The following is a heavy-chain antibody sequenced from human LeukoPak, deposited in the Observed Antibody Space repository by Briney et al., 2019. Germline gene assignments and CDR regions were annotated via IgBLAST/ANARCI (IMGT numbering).Heavy chain of an antibody. Sequence: GGSLRLSCAASGFTFSSYWMSWVRQAPGKGLEWVANIKQDGSEKYYVDSVKGRFTISRDNAKNSLYLQMNSLRAEDTAVYYCARQELMVYAAFGYWGQGTLVTVSS. CDR3: ARQELMVYAAFGY. J-gene: IGHJ4*02. D-gene: IGHD2-8*01. V-gene: IGHV3-7*01. CDR1: GFTFSSYW. CDR2: IKQDGSEK.